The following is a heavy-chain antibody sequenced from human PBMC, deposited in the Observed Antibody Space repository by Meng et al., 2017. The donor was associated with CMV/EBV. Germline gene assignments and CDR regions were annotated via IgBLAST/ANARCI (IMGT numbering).Heavy chain of an antibody. V-gene: IGHV3-30*02. Sequence: GESLKISCAASGFTFSTFGMHWVRQAPGKGLEWVAFIRYDGSNKYYADSVKGRFTISRDNSKNTLYLQMNSLRTEDTAVYYCAKDGGPFDYWGQGTLVTVSS. J-gene: IGHJ4*02. CDR3: AKDGGPFDY. CDR2: IRYDGSNK. CDR1: GFTFSTFG. D-gene: IGHD3-16*01.